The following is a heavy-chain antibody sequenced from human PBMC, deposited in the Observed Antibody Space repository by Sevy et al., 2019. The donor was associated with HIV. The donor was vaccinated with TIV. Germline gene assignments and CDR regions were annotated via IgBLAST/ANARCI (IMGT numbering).Heavy chain of an antibody. V-gene: IGHV3-21*01. CDR3: ASGGFDGIFDP. CDR1: GFTFSSYS. CDR2: ISSSSSYI. D-gene: IGHD3-16*01. J-gene: IGHJ5*02. Sequence: GGCLRLSCAASGFTFSSYSMNWVRQAPGKGLEWVSSISSSSSYIYYTDSVKDRFTISRVNAKNSLYLQMNSLRADHTAVYYRASGGFDGIFDPWGQGTLVTVSS.